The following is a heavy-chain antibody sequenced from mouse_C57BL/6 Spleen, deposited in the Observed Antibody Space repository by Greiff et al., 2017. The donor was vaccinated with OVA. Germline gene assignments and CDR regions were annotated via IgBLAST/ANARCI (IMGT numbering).Heavy chain of an antibody. CDR1: GYTFTSYW. D-gene: IGHD2-5*01. J-gene: IGHJ4*01. CDR2: IDPSDSYT. Sequence: QVQLQQPGAELVKPGASVKLSCKASGYTFTSYWMQWVKQRPGQGLEWIGEIDPSDSYTNYNQKFKGKATLTADTSSSTAYMQLSSLTSEDSAVYYGARGYSNNHYAMDYWGQGTSVTVSS. CDR3: ARGYSNNHYAMDY. V-gene: IGHV1-50*01.